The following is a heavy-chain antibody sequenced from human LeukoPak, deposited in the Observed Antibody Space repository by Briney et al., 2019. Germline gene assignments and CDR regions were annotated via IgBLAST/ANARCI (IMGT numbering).Heavy chain of an antibody. CDR1: GYSISSGYY. Sequence: PSETLSLTCTVSGYSISSGYYWGWIRQPPGKGLEWIGSIYHSGSTDYNPSLKSRVTISVDTSKNQFSLRLSSVTAADTAVYYCARVTGYVMADYFDYWGQGTLVTVSS. D-gene: IGHD5-24*01. V-gene: IGHV4-38-2*02. J-gene: IGHJ4*02. CDR3: ARVTGYVMADYFDY. CDR2: IYHSGST.